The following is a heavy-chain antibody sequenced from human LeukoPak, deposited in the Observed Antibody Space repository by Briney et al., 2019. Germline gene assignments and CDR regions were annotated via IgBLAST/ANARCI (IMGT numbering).Heavy chain of an antibody. V-gene: IGHV3-53*01. CDR3: ARSPGDYDWYFDL. CDR1: GFTVSSNY. J-gene: IGHJ2*01. CDR2: IYSGGST. Sequence: GSLRLSCAASGFTVSSNYMSWVRQAPGKGLEWVSVIYSGGSTYYADSVKGRFTISRDNSKNTLYLQMNSLRAEDTAVYYCARSPGDYDWYFDLWGRGTLVTVSS. D-gene: IGHD4-17*01.